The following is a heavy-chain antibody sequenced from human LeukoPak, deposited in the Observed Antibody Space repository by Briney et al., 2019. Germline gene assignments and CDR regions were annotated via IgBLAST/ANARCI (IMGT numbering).Heavy chain of an antibody. Sequence: PGESLRLSCAASGFTFSLYTMNWVRQAPGKGLEWVSYISSSSSTIYYADSVKGRFTISRDNAQNSLYLQMNTLTADDTAVYYCARGWGPRLFDYWGQGTLVTVSP. CDR2: ISSSSSTI. J-gene: IGHJ4*02. V-gene: IGHV3-48*04. CDR1: GFTFSLYT. CDR3: ARGWGPRLFDY. D-gene: IGHD1-26*01.